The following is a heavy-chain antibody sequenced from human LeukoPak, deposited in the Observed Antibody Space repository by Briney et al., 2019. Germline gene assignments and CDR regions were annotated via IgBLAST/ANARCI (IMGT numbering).Heavy chain of an antibody. CDR3: ARAGSFWHYVY. J-gene: IGHJ4*02. V-gene: IGHV3-7*01. CDR1: GFTFSGFW. CDR2: IKQDGSEK. D-gene: IGHD1-7*01. Sequence: GGSLRLSCAASGFTFSGFWMSWVRQTSGKGLERVANIKQDGSEKYYVDSVKGRFTISRDNAKNSLSLQMNGLRVEDTAVYYCARAGSFWHYVYWGQGTLVTVSS.